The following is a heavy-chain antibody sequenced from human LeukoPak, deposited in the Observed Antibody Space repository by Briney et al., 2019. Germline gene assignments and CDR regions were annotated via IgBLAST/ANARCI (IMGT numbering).Heavy chain of an antibody. Sequence: PSETLSLTCAVSGGSISSSDWWSWVRQPPGKGLEWIGEIYHSGSTNYNPSLKSRVTISVDKSKNQFSLNLSSVTAADTAVYYCAREGGVSSSGYYYDYWGQGTLVTVSS. J-gene: IGHJ4*02. CDR2: IYHSGST. CDR1: GGSISSSDW. V-gene: IGHV4-4*02. CDR3: AREGGVSSSGYYYDY. D-gene: IGHD3-22*01.